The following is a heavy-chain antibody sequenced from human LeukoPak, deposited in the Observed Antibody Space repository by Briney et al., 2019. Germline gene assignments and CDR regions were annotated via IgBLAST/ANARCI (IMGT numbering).Heavy chain of an antibody. D-gene: IGHD6-6*01. J-gene: IGHJ6*02. CDR1: GGSISSYY. V-gene: IGHV4-59*01. CDR2: IHYSGST. CDR3: ARGAAPGYYYGMDV. Sequence: SETLSLTCTVSGGSISSYYWSWIRQPPGKGLEWSGYIHYSGSTNYNPSLKSRVTISVDTSKNQFSLKLSSVTAADTAVYYCARGAAPGYYYGMDVWGQGTTVTVSS.